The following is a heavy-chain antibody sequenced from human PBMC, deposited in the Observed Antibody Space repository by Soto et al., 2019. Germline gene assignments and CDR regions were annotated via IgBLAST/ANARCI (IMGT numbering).Heavy chain of an antibody. CDR1: GGSISTYY. V-gene: IGHV4-59*01. CDR3: ARPSYGDYTFDY. Sequence: SETLSLTCTVSGGSISTYYWTWIRQPPGKGLEWLGYIYYTGTTNYNPSLKTRVTISLDTSKNQFSLRLTSVTAADTAVYYCARPSYGDYTFDYWGRGTLVTVSS. CDR2: IYYTGTT. D-gene: IGHD4-17*01. J-gene: IGHJ4*02.